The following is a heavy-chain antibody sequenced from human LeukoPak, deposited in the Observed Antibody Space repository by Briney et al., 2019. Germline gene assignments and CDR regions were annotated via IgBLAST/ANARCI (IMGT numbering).Heavy chain of an antibody. V-gene: IGHV3-21*01. CDR2: ISSSSSYI. J-gene: IGHJ4*02. D-gene: IGHD2-8*02. Sequence: GGSLRLSCAASGFTFSSYSMNWVRQAPGKGLEWVSSISSSSSYIYYADSVKGRFTISRDNAKNSLYLQMNSLRAEDTSVYYCARDSYLRELVAFDYWGQGTLVTVSS. CDR1: GFTFSSYS. CDR3: ARDSYLRELVAFDY.